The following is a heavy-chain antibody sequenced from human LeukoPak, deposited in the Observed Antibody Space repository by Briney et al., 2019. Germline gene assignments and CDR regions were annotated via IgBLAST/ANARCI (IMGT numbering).Heavy chain of an antibody. CDR2: ISGSGGST. D-gene: IGHD2-2*01. CDR3: AKDKYCSGTSCYAGYYYFGMDV. Sequence: GGSPRLSCAASGFTFSNYAMSWVRQAPGKGLEWVSAISGSGGSTYYADSVKGRFTISRDNSKSTLYLQMNSLRAEDTAVYYCAKDKYCSGTSCYAGYYYFGMDVWGQGTTVTVSS. V-gene: IGHV3-23*01. CDR1: GFTFSNYA. J-gene: IGHJ6*02.